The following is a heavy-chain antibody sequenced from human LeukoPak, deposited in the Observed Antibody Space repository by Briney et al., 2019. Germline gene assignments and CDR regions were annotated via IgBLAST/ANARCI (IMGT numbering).Heavy chain of an antibody. CDR1: GGSITNNYYY. D-gene: IGHD3-16*01. CDR2: FHDGGST. J-gene: IGHJ4*02. Sequence: PSETLSLTCTVAGGSITNNYYYWGWLRQSPGKGLEWIGNFHDGGSTYYSPSLKNRFTISVDTSKDQFSLRLRSVTAADAAVYYCARQVTFGYAYAYYFDYWGQGTLVTVSS. CDR3: ARQVTFGYAYAYYFDY. V-gene: IGHV4-39*01.